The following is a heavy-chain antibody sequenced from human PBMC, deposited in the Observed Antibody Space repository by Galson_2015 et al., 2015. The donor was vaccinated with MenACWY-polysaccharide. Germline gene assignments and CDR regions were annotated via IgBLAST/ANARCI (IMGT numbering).Heavy chain of an antibody. Sequence: SLRLSCAASGFTFSTYWMHWVRHAPGKGLVWVSRIKSDGSSTNYADSVKGRFTISRDNAKNTLYLQMNSLRAEDTAVYYCARGYSAYDWGQATLVTVSA. CDR2: IKSDGSST. CDR3: ARGYSAYD. CDR1: GFTFSTYW. D-gene: IGHD5-12*01. J-gene: IGHJ4*02. V-gene: IGHV3-74*01.